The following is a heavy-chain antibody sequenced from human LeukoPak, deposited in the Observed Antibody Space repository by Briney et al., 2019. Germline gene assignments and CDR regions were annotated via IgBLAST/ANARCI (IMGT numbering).Heavy chain of an antibody. J-gene: IGHJ6*02. Sequence: PGGSLRLSCAASGFTFSSYAMSWVRQAPGKGLEWVSAISGSGGSTYYADSVKGRFTISRDNSKNTLYLQMNSLRAEDTAVYYCAKTSFEYYDFWSGYSRSYYYGMDVWGQGTTVTVSS. CDR2: ISGSGGST. CDR1: GFTFSSYA. V-gene: IGHV3-23*01. D-gene: IGHD3-3*01. CDR3: AKTSFEYYDFWSGYSRSYYYGMDV.